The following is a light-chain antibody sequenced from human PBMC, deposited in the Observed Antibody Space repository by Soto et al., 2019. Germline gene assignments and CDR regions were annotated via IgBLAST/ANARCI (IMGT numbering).Light chain of an antibody. CDR3: AAWDDILSGWV. V-gene: IGLV1-47*01. J-gene: IGLJ3*02. CDR1: SSNDGSIY. Sequence: QSVLTQPSSASGTPGQRVSISCSGSSSNDGSIYVYWFQQVPGTAPKLLIYSNDQRPSGVPGRFSGSKSGTSASLAISGLRSDDEADYYCAAWDDILSGWVFGGGTKLTVL. CDR2: SND.